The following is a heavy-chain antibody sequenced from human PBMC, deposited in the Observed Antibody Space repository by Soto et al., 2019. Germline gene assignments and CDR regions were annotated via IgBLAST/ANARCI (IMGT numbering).Heavy chain of an antibody. CDR2: ISSSGSTI. D-gene: IGHD6-13*01. CDR1: GFTFSDYY. J-gene: IGHJ4*02. Sequence: QVQLVESGGGLVRPGGSLRLSCAASGFTFSDYYMSWIRQAPGKGLEWVSYISSSGSTIYYADSVKGRFTISRDNAKNSLYLQMNSLRAEDTAVYYCARDMSSSWYLGKIWGYFDYWGQGTLVTVSS. V-gene: IGHV3-11*01. CDR3: ARDMSSSWYLGKIWGYFDY.